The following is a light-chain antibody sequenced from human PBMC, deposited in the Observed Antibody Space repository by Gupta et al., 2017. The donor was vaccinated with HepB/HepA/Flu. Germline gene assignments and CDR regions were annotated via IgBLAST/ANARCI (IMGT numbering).Light chain of an antibody. Sequence: EIVMTQSPATLSVSPGERATLSCRAGQSVSSNLALYQQQPGQAPRLLIYGASTRAPGIPARFSGSVSGTEFTLTISSLQSEDFAVYYCQQYNNWPWTFGQGTKVEIK. V-gene: IGKV3-15*01. CDR1: QSVSSN. J-gene: IGKJ1*01. CDR2: GAS. CDR3: QQYNNWPWT.